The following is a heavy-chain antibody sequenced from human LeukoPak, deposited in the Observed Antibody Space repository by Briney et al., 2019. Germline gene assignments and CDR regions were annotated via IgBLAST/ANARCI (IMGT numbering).Heavy chain of an antibody. CDR2: ISGSGGST. Sequence: QAGGSLRLSCAASGFTFSSYAMSWVRQAPGKGLEWVSAISGSGGSTYYADSVKGRFTISRDNSKNTLYLQMNSLRAEDTAVYYCAKDPTYCGGDCYSGYFDYWGQGTLVTVSS. D-gene: IGHD2-21*02. CDR1: GFTFSSYA. V-gene: IGHV3-23*01. CDR3: AKDPTYCGGDCYSGYFDY. J-gene: IGHJ4*02.